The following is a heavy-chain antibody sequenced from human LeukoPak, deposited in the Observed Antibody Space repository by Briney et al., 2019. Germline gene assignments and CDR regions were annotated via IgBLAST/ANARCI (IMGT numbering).Heavy chain of an antibody. Sequence: GGSLRLSCAASGFTFSSYGMHWVRQAPGKGLEWVAFIRYDGSNKYCADSVKGRFTISRDNSKNTLYLQMNSLRAEDTAVYYCAKDRGPYDSSGYLAYWGQGTLVTVSS. CDR1: GFTFSSYG. V-gene: IGHV3-30*02. CDR3: AKDRGPYDSSGYLAY. J-gene: IGHJ4*02. D-gene: IGHD3-22*01. CDR2: IRYDGSNK.